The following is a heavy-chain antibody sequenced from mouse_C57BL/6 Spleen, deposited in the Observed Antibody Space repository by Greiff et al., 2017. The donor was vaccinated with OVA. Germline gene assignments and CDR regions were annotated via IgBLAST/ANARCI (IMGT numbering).Heavy chain of an antibody. Sequence: VLLLQPGAGLVKPGASVKLSCKASGYTFTCYWMYWVKQRPGQGLEWIGMIHPNGGSTNYNEKFKSKATLTVDTSSNTAYMQLSSLTSEDSAFYYCARSGYDGVGYWGQGTTLTVSS. CDR2: IHPNGGST. CDR1: GYTFTCYW. D-gene: IGHD2-2*01. CDR3: ARSGYDGVGY. V-gene: IGHV1-64*01. J-gene: IGHJ2*01.